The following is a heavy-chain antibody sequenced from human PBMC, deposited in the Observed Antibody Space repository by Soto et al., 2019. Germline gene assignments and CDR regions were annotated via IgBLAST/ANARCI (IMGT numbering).Heavy chain of an antibody. D-gene: IGHD2-2*01. Sequence: EVQMVESGGGLVQPGGSLRLSCAASGFXXSXYSMNWVRQAPGKGLEWVSYISSSSSTIYYADSVKGRFTISRDNAKNSLYLQMNSLRDEDTAVYYCARESAALNWFDPXGQGTLVTVSS. CDR2: ISSSSSTI. CDR1: GFXXSXYS. V-gene: IGHV3-48*02. J-gene: IGHJ5*02. CDR3: ARESAALNWFDP.